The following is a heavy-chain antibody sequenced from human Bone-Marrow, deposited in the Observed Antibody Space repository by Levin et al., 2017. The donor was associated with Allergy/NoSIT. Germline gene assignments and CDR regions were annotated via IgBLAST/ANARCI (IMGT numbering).Heavy chain of an antibody. CDR2: IHYTGST. J-gene: IGHJ4*02. V-gene: IGHV4-31*03. D-gene: IGHD1-1*01. CDR3: ARGRWKVANFDF. CDR1: GGSISSGTYY. Sequence: TLSLTCIVSGGSISSGTYYWSWIRQLPGQGLDWIGYIHYTGSTYYNPSLGSRLSMSVDTSMDHFSLRLNSVTAADTAVYYCARGRWKVANFDFWGQGILVTVSS.